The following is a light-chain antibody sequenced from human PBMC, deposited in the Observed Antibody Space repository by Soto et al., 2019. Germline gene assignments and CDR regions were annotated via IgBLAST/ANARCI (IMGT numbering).Light chain of an antibody. V-gene: IGLV2-11*01. CDR3: CSYGGSFPYV. CDR1: SSDVGGYDY. CDR2: DVT. Sequence: SALAQPPSVSGSPGQSVTISFAGTSSDVGGYDYVSWYQQHPGKAPKLLIYDVTKRPSGVPDRFSGSKSGNTASLTISGLQAEDEADFFCCSYGGSFPYVFGTGTKVTVL. J-gene: IGLJ1*01.